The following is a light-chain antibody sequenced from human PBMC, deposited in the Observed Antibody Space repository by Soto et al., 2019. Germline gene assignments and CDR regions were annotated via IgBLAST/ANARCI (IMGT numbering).Light chain of an antibody. V-gene: IGKV1-5*01. Sequence: DIQMTQSASTLSSSVGDRVTITCRAGQRISDWLAWYQQIPGRAPKLLLYDAYTLQSGVPSRFSGSGSGTEFILTISSLQPDDSATYYCQEYKRATFGQGTKLQI. J-gene: IGKJ2*01. CDR1: QRISDW. CDR2: DAY. CDR3: QEYKRAT.